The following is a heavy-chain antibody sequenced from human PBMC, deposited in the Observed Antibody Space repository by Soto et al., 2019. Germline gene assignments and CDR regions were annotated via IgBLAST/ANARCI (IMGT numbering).Heavy chain of an antibody. CDR1: GFTFSSYG. CDR2: IWYDGSNK. Sequence: GGSLRLSCAASGFTFSSYGMHWVRQAPGKGLEWVAVIWYDGSNKYYADSVKGRFTISRDNSKNTLYLQMNSLRAEDTAVYYCARDEGGSYYRGVVDYWGQGTLVTVSS. D-gene: IGHD3-10*01. J-gene: IGHJ4*02. CDR3: ARDEGGSYYRGVVDY. V-gene: IGHV3-33*01.